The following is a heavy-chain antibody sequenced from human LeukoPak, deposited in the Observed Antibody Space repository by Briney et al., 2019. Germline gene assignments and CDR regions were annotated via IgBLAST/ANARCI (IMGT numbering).Heavy chain of an antibody. J-gene: IGHJ6*02. V-gene: IGHV3-23*01. Sequence: PGGSLRLSCAASGFTFSSYAMSWVRQAPGKGPEWVSAISGSGGSTYYADSVKGRFTISRDNSKNTLYLQMNSLRAEDTAVYYCAKGITGTTYYYYGRDVGAQGPTVPVP. CDR2: ISGSGGST. D-gene: IGHD1-7*01. CDR3: AKGITGTTYYYYGRDV. CDR1: GFTFSSYA.